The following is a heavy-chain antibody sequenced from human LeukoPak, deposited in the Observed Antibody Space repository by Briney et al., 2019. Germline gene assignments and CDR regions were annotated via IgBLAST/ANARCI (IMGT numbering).Heavy chain of an antibody. CDR2: IRYDGSNK. CDR1: GFTFSSYG. V-gene: IGHV3-30*02. Sequence: PGGSLRLSCAASGFTFSSYGMHWVRQAPGKGLEWVAFIRYDGSNKYYADSVKGRFTISRDNAKNSLYLQMNSLRAEDTALYYCAKSTCGGDCPPPSYYYYGMDVWGQGTTVTVSS. J-gene: IGHJ6*02. CDR3: AKSTCGGDCPPPSYYYYGMDV. D-gene: IGHD2-21*02.